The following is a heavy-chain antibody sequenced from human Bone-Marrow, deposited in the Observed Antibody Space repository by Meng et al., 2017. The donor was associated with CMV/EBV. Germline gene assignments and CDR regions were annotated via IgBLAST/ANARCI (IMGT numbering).Heavy chain of an antibody. Sequence: GESLKISCAASGFTFSSYAMSWVRQAPGKGLEWVSAISGSGGSTYYADSVKGRFTISRDDAQNLVYLQMSSLRAEDTAVYYCGRDMDVWGQGTTVTVSS. CDR2: ISGSGGST. CDR3: GRDMDV. V-gene: IGHV3-23*01. J-gene: IGHJ6*02. CDR1: GFTFSSYA.